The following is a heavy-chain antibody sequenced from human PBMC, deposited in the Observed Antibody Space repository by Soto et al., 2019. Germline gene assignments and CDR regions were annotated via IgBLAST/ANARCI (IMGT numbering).Heavy chain of an antibody. CDR1: GYTFTDYV. V-gene: IGHV1-8*01. CDR2: VSPGNGNA. CDR3: EVTTGY. D-gene: IGHD2-21*02. Sequence: QVQVVQSRAEVKKPGASVKVSCKTSGYTFTDYVINWVRQAAGQGLEWMGWVSPGNGNAGYAPHFQGRVTMTSDTSISTVYMELSSLTSEDTAVYFCEVTTGYWGQGTMVTVSS. J-gene: IGHJ4*02.